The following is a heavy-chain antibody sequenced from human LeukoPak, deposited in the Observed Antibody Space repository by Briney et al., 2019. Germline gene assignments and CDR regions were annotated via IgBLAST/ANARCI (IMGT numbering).Heavy chain of an antibody. CDR2: IYPGDSDT. CDR3: ARSTMIEYYFDY. J-gene: IGHJ4*02. V-gene: IGHV5-51*01. D-gene: IGHD3-22*01. CDR1: GYNFATYW. Sequence: GESLQISCKGSGYNFATYWIGWVRRMPGKGLEWMGIIYPGDSDTRYSPSFQGQVTISADKSISTAYLQWSSLKASDTAMYYCARSTMIEYYFDYWGQGTLVTVSS.